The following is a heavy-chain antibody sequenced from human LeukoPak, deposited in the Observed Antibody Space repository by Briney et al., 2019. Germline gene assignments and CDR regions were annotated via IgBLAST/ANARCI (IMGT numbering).Heavy chain of an antibody. CDR1: GFTFSSYW. D-gene: IGHD1-26*01. CDR2: IRYDGSNK. J-gene: IGHJ4*02. Sequence: GGSLRLSCAASGFTFSSYWMHWVRQAPGKGLEWVAFIRYDGSNKYYADSVKGRFTISRDNSKNTLYLQVNSLRAEDTAVYYCAKDGGKWEPYYFDYWGQGTLVTVSS. V-gene: IGHV3-30*02. CDR3: AKDGGKWEPYYFDY.